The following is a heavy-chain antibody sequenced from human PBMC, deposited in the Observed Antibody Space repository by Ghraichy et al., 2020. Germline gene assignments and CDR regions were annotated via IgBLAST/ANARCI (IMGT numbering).Heavy chain of an antibody. D-gene: IGHD3-9*01. Sequence: SETLSLTCTVSGGSISSGGYYWSWIRQHPGKGLEWIGYIYYSGSTYYNPSLKSRVTISVDTSKNQFSLKLSSVTAADTAVYYCATNAGTYFDWLSPNYYFDYWGQGTLVTVSS. CDR3: ATNAGTYFDWLSPNYYFDY. CDR1: GGSISSGGYY. CDR2: IYYSGST. J-gene: IGHJ4*02. V-gene: IGHV4-31*03.